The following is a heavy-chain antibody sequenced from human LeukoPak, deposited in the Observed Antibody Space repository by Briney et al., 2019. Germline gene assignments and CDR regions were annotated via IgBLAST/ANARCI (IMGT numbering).Heavy chain of an antibody. V-gene: IGHV3-30*01. Sequence: PGGSLRLSCAASGFTFSSYAMHWVRQAPGKGLEWVAVISYDGSNKYYADSVKGRFTISRGNSKNTLYLQMNSLRAEDTAVYYCARDRYDFWSGYWGLADYWGQGTLVTVSS. J-gene: IGHJ4*02. CDR1: GFTFSSYA. D-gene: IGHD3-3*01. CDR2: ISYDGSNK. CDR3: ARDRYDFWSGYWGLADY.